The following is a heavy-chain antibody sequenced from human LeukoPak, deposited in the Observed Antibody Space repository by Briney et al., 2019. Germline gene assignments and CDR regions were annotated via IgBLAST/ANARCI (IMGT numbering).Heavy chain of an antibody. Sequence: GESLKISCKGSGYSSTNYWIGWVRQMPGKVLEWMGIIYLGDSDTRYSPSFQGQVTISADKSITTAYLQWSRLKTSDTAIYYCARHPSYTSGWPLDYWGQGTLVTVSS. J-gene: IGHJ4*02. D-gene: IGHD6-19*01. CDR1: GYSSTNYW. V-gene: IGHV5-51*01. CDR2: IYLGDSDT. CDR3: ARHPSYTSGWPLDY.